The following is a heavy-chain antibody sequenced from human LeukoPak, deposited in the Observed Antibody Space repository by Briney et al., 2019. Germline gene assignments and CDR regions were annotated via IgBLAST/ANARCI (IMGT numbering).Heavy chain of an antibody. D-gene: IGHD3-10*01. CDR2: ISAYNGNT. CDR3: ARGALLWFGEPPGVLTSFDY. J-gene: IGHJ4*02. Sequence: ASVKVSCKASGYTFTSYGISWVRQAPGQGLEWMGWISAYNGNTNYAQKLQGRVTMTTDTSTSTAYMELRSLRSDDTAVYYCARGALLWFGEPPGVLTSFDYWGQGTLVTVSS. V-gene: IGHV1-18*01. CDR1: GYTFTSYG.